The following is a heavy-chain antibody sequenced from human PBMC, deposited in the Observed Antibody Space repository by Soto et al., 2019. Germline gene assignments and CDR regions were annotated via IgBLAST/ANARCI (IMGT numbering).Heavy chain of an antibody. V-gene: IGHV3-74*01. CDR2: INSDGSST. CDR3: ARGINMVRGVIPRGMDV. CDR1: GFTFSSYW. J-gene: IGHJ6*02. D-gene: IGHD3-10*01. Sequence: GGSLRLSCAASGFTFSSYWMHWVRQAPGKGLVWVSRINSDGSSTSYADSVKGRFTISRDNAKNTLYLQMNSLRAEDTAVYYCARGINMVRGVIPRGMDVWGQGTTVTVSS.